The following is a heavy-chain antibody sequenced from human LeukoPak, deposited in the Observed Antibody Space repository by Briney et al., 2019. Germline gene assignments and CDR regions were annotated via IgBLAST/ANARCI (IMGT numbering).Heavy chain of an antibody. J-gene: IGHJ3*02. D-gene: IGHD4-17*01. CDR2: IYTSGST. CDR1: GGSISSYY. Sequence: SETLSLTCTVSGGSISSYYWSLIRQPAGKGLEWIGRIYTSGSTNYNPSLKSRVTMSVDTSKNQFSLKLSSVTAADTAVYYCASDGDYGAFDIWGQGTMVTVSS. CDR3: ASDGDYGAFDI. V-gene: IGHV4-4*07.